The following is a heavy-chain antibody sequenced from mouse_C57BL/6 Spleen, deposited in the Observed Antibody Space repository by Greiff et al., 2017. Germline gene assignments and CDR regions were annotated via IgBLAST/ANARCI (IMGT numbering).Heavy chain of an antibody. CDR1: GYTFTSYW. Sequence: QVHVKQPGAELVKPGASVKLSCKASGYTFTSYWMQWVKQRPGQGLEWIGEIDPSDSYTNYNQKFKGKATLTVDTSSSTAYMQLSSLTSEDSAVYYCARSLGSSYADYWGQGTTLTVSS. V-gene: IGHV1-50*01. D-gene: IGHD1-1*01. CDR2: IDPSDSYT. CDR3: ARSLGSSYADY. J-gene: IGHJ2*01.